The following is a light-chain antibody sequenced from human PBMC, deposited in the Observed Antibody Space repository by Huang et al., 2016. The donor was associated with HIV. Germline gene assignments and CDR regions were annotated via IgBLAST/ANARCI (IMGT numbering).Light chain of an antibody. Sequence: DIQMTQSPSSLSASVGDRVTITCRASQSIGTYLNWYQLKPGKAPKVLMYGASSWQTGVPSRFSGSGSGTDFTLTIRSLQPEDFATYYCQQSYSTPWTFGQGTKVEIK. V-gene: IGKV1-39*01. CDR1: QSIGTY. CDR3: QQSYSTPWT. J-gene: IGKJ1*01. CDR2: GAS.